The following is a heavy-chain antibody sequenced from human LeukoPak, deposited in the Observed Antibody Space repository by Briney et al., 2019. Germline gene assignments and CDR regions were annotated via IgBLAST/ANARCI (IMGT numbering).Heavy chain of an antibody. Sequence: GESLKIFCKGSGYSFTSYWIGWVRQMPGKGLEWMGIIYPGDSDTRYSPSFQGQVTISADKSISTAYLQWSSLKASDTAMYYCARAYYDSSGYSPLRYGMDVWGQGTTVTVSS. D-gene: IGHD3-22*01. J-gene: IGHJ6*02. V-gene: IGHV5-51*01. CDR1: GYSFTSYW. CDR2: IYPGDSDT. CDR3: ARAYYDSSGYSPLRYGMDV.